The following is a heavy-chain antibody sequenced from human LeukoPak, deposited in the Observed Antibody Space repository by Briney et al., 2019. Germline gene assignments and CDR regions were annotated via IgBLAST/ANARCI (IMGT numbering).Heavy chain of an antibody. CDR2: ISGSGDNT. V-gene: IGHV3-23*01. D-gene: IGHD6-13*01. J-gene: IGHJ4*02. Sequence: PGGSLRLSCAVSGFTFSSYAMSWVRQPPGKGLEWVSGISGSGDNTYYADSVKGRFTISRDNSKKTLYLHLNSLRVEDAAVYYCAKDGYSSIPGFHFEYWGQGTPVTVSS. CDR1: GFTFSSYA. CDR3: AKDGYSSIPGFHFEY.